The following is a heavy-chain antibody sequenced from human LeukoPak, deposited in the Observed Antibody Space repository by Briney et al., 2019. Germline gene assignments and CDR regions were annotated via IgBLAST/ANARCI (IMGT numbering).Heavy chain of an antibody. Sequence: SETLSLTCTVSGGSISSDTSHWGWIRQPPGKGLEWIGSIHYSGRTYYNPSLKSRVTISVDTSKSQFSLKLTSMTAADTAVYYCGRTWGYYFDYWGQGTVVTVSS. J-gene: IGHJ4*02. CDR3: GRTWGYYFDY. CDR2: IHYSGRT. D-gene: IGHD3-16*01. V-gene: IGHV4-39*07. CDR1: GGSISSDTSH.